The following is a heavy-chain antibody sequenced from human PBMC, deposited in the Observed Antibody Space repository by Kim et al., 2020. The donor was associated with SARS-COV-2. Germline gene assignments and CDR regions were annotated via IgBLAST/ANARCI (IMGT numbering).Heavy chain of an antibody. CDR1: GGSFSGYY. Sequence: ETLSLTCAVYGGSFSGYYWSWIRQPPGKGLEWIGEINHSGSTNYNPSLKSRVTISVDTSKNQFSLKLSSVTAADTAVYYCARGQGFWSGYYNYWGQGTLVTVSS. J-gene: IGHJ4*02. CDR2: INHSGST. V-gene: IGHV4-34*01. CDR3: ARGQGFWSGYYNY. D-gene: IGHD3-3*01.